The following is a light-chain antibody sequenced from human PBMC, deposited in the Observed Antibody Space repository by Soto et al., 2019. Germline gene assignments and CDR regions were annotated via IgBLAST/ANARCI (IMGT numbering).Light chain of an antibody. Sequence: EIVLTQSPGTLSLSPGERATLSCRTSQSVTSTYVAWYQQKSGQAPRLLIYSTSNRATGIQDRFSGSGSGTDFTLTISSLEPEDFAVYYCQQYDTSPPGYTFGQGTKLEIK. CDR3: QQYDTSPPGYT. V-gene: IGKV3-20*01. CDR1: QSVTSTY. J-gene: IGKJ2*01. CDR2: STS.